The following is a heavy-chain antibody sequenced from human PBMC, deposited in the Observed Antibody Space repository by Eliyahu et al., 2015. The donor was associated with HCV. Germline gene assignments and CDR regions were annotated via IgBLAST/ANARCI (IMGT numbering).Heavy chain of an antibody. CDR2: INHDGSEK. CDR3: ARHSLAAYFDY. Sequence: EVQLVESGGGLVQPGGSLXLSCAASGFTFSSYWMSWVRQAPGKGLEWVANINHDGSEKYYVDSVKGRFTISRDNAKNSLYLQMNSLRAEDTALYYCARHSLAAYFDYWGQGTLVTVSS. D-gene: IGHD6-25*01. J-gene: IGHJ4*02. CDR1: GFTFSSYW. V-gene: IGHV3-7*04.